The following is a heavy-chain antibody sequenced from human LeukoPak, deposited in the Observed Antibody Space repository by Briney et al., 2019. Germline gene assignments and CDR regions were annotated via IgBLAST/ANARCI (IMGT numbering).Heavy chain of an antibody. CDR2: INHSGST. CDR3: ARGVGVPAKIDY. Sequence: SETLSLTCAVYGGSFSGYYWSWIRQPPGKGLEWIGEINHSGSTNYNPSLKSRVTISVDTSKNQFSLKLSSVTAADTAVYYCARGVGVPAKIDYWGQGTLVTVS. V-gene: IGHV4-34*01. CDR1: GGSFSGYY. D-gene: IGHD2-2*01. J-gene: IGHJ4*02.